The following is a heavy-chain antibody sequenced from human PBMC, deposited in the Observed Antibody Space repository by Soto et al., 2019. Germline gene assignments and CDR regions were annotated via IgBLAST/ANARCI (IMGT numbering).Heavy chain of an antibody. D-gene: IGHD6-13*01. J-gene: IGHJ5*02. V-gene: IGHV4-34*01. CDR2: INHSGST. CDR3: ARGLDSDRRAAAGGMWFDP. CDR1: SGSFSGCY. Sequence: SATLSLTCAVYSGSFSGCYWSWIRQPPGKGLKWIGEINHSGSTNYNPSLKSRGNISVDTSKNKFSLKLSYVTSADAAVYYYARGLDSDRRAAAGGMWFDPGAQGTLVTVYS.